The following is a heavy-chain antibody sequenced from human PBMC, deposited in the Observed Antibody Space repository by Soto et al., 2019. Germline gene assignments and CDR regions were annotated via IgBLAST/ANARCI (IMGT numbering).Heavy chain of an antibody. J-gene: IGHJ4*02. CDR3: ASSRRYYASSGPIFY. D-gene: IGHD3-22*01. CDR1: GYTFTSYG. V-gene: IGHV1-18*01. Sequence: ASVKVSCKASGYTFTSYGISWVRQAPGQGLEWMGWISAYNGNTNYAQKLQGRVTMTTDTSTSTAYMELRSLRSEDTAVYYCASSRRYYASSGPIFYWGQGTLVTVPS. CDR2: ISAYNGNT.